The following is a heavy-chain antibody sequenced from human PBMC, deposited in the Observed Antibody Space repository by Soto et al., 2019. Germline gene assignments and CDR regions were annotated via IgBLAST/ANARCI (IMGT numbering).Heavy chain of an antibody. CDR1: GGNFNSYG. D-gene: IGHD4-4*01. J-gene: IGHJ5*02. V-gene: IGHV1-69*01. CDR3: ARGGVYSSTAPNKFGP. CDR2: IIPMFGAA. Sequence: QVQLVQSGAEVKKPGSSVKVSCKASGGNFNSYGINWVRQAHGQGLEWVGGIIPMFGAANYTQRFQGRVTITADDSTATTYLELSSLRSEDTAVYYCARGGVYSSTAPNKFGPWGQGTLITVSS.